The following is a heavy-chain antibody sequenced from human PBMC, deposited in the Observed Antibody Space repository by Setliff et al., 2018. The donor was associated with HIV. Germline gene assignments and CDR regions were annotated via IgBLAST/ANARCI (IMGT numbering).Heavy chain of an antibody. CDR1: GDSISTNSPY. CDR2: IFYSGFT. Sequence: SETLSLTCTVSGDSISTNSPYWAWIRQPPGKGLEWIGTIFYSGFTYYNPSLKSRVSIPVDTSKNQFSLKLTSVTAADTAAYFCARTRYYYDSSDRYWVIDSWGPGTLVTVS. CDR3: ARTRYYYDSSDRYWVIDS. J-gene: IGHJ5*01. V-gene: IGHV4-39*07. D-gene: IGHD3-22*01.